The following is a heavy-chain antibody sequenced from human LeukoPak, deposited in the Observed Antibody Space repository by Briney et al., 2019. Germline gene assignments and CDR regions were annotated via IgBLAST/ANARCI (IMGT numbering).Heavy chain of an antibody. D-gene: IGHD1/OR15-1a*01. Sequence: TSETLSLTCTVSGGSISSYYWSWIRQPPGKGLEWIGYIYYSGSTNYNPSLKSRVTISVDTSKNQFSLKLSSVTAADTAVYYCAGLRIRLPLTSDYWGQGTLVTVSS. V-gene: IGHV4-59*12. CDR2: IYYSGST. J-gene: IGHJ4*02. CDR3: AGLRIRLPLTSDY. CDR1: GGSISSYY.